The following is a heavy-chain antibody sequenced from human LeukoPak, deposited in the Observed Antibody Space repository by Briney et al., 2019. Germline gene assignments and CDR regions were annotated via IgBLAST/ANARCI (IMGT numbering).Heavy chain of an antibody. Sequence: SQTLSLTCTVSGGSISSGGYYWSWIRQHPGKGLEWIGYIYYSGSTYYNPSLKSRVTISVDTSKNQFSLKLSSVTAADTAVYYCARAYCSSTSCYFSHWFDPWGQGTLVTVSS. J-gene: IGHJ5*02. CDR1: GGSISSGGYY. V-gene: IGHV4-31*03. CDR3: ARAYCSSTSCYFSHWFDP. D-gene: IGHD2-2*01. CDR2: IYYSGST.